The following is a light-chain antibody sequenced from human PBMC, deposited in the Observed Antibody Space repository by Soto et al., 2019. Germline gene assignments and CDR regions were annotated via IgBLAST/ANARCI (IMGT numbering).Light chain of an antibody. V-gene: IGLV2-14*01. CDR2: ASS. CDR3: SSYTSGTTLYV. J-gene: IGLJ1*01. CDR1: SSDVGGYNY. Sequence: HSVLTQPASVSGSPGQSITISCTGTSSDVGGYNYVSWYQHHAGKAPRLMIYASSNRPSGVSHRFSGSRSGNTASLTISGLQAEDEADYYCSSYTSGTTLYVFGTGTQLTVL.